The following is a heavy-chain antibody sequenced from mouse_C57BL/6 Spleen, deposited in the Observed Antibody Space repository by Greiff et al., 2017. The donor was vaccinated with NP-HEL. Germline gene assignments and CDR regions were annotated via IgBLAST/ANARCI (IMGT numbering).Heavy chain of an antibody. CDR2: IYPGDGDT. CDR3: ARSRSSSYAMDY. D-gene: IGHD3-1*01. V-gene: IGHV1-80*01. J-gene: IGHJ4*01. CDR1: GYAFSSYW. Sequence: VKLMESGAELVKPGASVKISCKASGYAFSSYWMNWVKQRPGKGLEWIGQIYPGDGDTNYNGKFKGKATLTADKSSSTAYMQLSSLTSEDSAVYFCARSRSSSYAMDYWGQGTSVTVSS.